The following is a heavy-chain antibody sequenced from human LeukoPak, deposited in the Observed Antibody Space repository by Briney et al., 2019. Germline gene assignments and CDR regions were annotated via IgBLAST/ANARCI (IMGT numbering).Heavy chain of an antibody. CDR3: AKAPPKEHDFWSGYYNYMDV. J-gene: IGHJ6*03. D-gene: IGHD3-3*01. CDR1: GFTFITYA. Sequence: PGGSLRLSCAASGFTFITYAMSWVRQAPGKGLEWVSAVSGSGGTTYYADSVKGRFTISRDNSKNTLYLQMNSLRAEDTAVYYCAKAPPKEHDFWSGYYNYMDVWGKGTTVTVSS. CDR2: VSGSGGTT. V-gene: IGHV3-23*01.